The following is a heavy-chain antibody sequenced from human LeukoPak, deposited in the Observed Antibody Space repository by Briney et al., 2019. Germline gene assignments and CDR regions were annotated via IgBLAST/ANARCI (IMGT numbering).Heavy chain of an antibody. Sequence: GGSLRLSCAASGFTFSDHQMDWVRQAPGKGLEWVGQTRNKANRYTTEYAASVKGRFTISRDDSKDSLYLQMNSLKIEDTGVYYCARGTSSSSFYYWGQGTLVTVSS. CDR1: GFTFSDHQ. J-gene: IGHJ4*02. CDR3: ARGTSSSSFYY. V-gene: IGHV3-72*01. D-gene: IGHD6-6*01. CDR2: TRNKANRYTT.